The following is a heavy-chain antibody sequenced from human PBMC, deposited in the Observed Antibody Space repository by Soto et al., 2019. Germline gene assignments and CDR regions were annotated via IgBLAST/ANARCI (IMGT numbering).Heavy chain of an antibody. CDR1: GGSFSIYA. CDR2: IIPILRVT. D-gene: IGHD1-26*01. V-gene: IGHV1-69*10. CDR3: ARATDRGNYYPYSFDF. J-gene: IGHJ4*02. Sequence: SVKVSCKASGGSFSIYAISWVRQAPGQGLEWMGGIIPILRVTNYAPKVQDRLTITADESTRTAYMELSSLISDDTAVYYCARATDRGNYYPYSFDFWGQGSLVTVSS.